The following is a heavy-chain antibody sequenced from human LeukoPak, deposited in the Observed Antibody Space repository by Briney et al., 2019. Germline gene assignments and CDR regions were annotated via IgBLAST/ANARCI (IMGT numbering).Heavy chain of an antibody. J-gene: IGHJ3*01. V-gene: IGHV1-2*02. Sequence: ASVKVSCKASGYTFSDNHMYWIRQAPGQGLECMGWISPKSGGTNYAQKFQGGITMTGDTSISTGYMELSSLRSDDTAVYYCARELGRNAFDVWGQGTMVTVSS. D-gene: IGHD7-27*01. CDR3: ARELGRNAFDV. CDR2: ISPKSGGT. CDR1: GYTFSDNH.